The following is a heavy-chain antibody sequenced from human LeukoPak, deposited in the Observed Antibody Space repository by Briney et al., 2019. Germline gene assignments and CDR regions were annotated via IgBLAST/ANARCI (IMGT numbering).Heavy chain of an antibody. Sequence: GGSLRLSCAASGFTFSSYAMSWVRQAPGKGLEWVSSISSSSSYIYYADSVKGRFTISRDNAMNSLYLQMNSLRAEDTAVYYCARDNRHTNQLHDYWGQGTLVTVSS. V-gene: IGHV3-21*01. D-gene: IGHD2-2*01. CDR1: GFTFSSYA. CDR3: ARDNRHTNQLHDY. CDR2: ISSSSSYI. J-gene: IGHJ4*02.